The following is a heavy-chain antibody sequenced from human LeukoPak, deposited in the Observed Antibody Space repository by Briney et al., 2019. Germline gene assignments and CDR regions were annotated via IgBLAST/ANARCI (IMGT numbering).Heavy chain of an antibody. Sequence: PSETLSLTCAVYGGSFSAYYWTWIRQPPGKGLQWIGEMNHSGSTNYNPSLKSRVTISVDTSKNQFSLKLSSVTAADTAVYYCARGDVIAVAGTFDYWGQGTLVTVSS. CDR3: ARGDVIAVAGTFDY. J-gene: IGHJ4*02. D-gene: IGHD6-19*01. V-gene: IGHV4-34*01. CDR1: GGSFSAYY. CDR2: MNHSGST.